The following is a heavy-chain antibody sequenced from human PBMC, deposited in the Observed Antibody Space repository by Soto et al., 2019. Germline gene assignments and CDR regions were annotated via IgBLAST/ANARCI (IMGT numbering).Heavy chain of an antibody. CDR1: GDSVSSNSAA. Sequence: PSQTLSLTCAISGDSVSSNSAAWNWIRQSPSRGLEWLGRTYYRSKWYNDYAVSVKSRITINPDTSKNQFSLQLNSVTPEDTAVYYCARDFISGYSSGRDAFDIWGQGTMVTVSS. D-gene: IGHD6-19*01. CDR2: TYYRSKWYN. V-gene: IGHV6-1*01. J-gene: IGHJ3*02. CDR3: ARDFISGYSSGRDAFDI.